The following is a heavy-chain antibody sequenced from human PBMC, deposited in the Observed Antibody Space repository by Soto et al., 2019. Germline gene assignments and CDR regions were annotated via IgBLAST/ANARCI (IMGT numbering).Heavy chain of an antibody. CDR1: GYTFTSYA. D-gene: IGHD2-8*01. CDR2: INAGNGNT. V-gene: IGHV1-3*01. Sequence: QVQLVQSGAEVKKPGASVKVSCKASGYTFTSYAMHWVRQAPGQRLEWMGWINAGNGNTKYSQKFQGRVTITRDTSASTGYMELSSLRSEDTAVYYCARGVLMVYAIPGFDYWGQGTLVTVSS. J-gene: IGHJ4*02. CDR3: ARGVLMVYAIPGFDY.